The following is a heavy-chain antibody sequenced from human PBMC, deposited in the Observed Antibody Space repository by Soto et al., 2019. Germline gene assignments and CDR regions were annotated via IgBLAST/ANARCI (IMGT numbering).Heavy chain of an antibody. J-gene: IGHJ2*01. CDR1: GYTFTNYA. CDR2: INDGNGNT. D-gene: IGHD2-21*01. V-gene: IGHV1-3*01. CDR3: ARGGIIYRYFDL. Sequence: QVQLVQSGAEVKKPGASVKVSCKASGYTFTNYAMHWVRQAPGQRLEWMGWINDGNGNTKYSQKFRGRDTITRDTSASTAYMEMRRLRAEDTAVYYCARGGIIYRYFDLWGRGTLVTVSS.